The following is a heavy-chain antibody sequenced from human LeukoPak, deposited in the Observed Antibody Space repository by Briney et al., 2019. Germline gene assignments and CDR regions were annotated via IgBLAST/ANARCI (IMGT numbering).Heavy chain of an antibody. CDR2: IYYSGST. J-gene: IGHJ4*02. D-gene: IGHD6-19*01. CDR3: ARGRWSSGWFDY. CDR1: GFSISSYY. Sequence: PSETLCLTCAVSGFSISSYYWNWIRQPPGKGLEWIGYIYYSGSTNYNPSLKSRVTISVDTSKNQFSLKLSSVTAADTAVYYCARGRWSSGWFDYWGQGTLVTVSS. V-gene: IGHV4-59*01.